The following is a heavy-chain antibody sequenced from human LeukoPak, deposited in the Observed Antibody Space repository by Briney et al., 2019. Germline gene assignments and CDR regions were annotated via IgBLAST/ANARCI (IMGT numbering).Heavy chain of an antibody. Sequence: GGSLRLSCAASGFTLSGYEVNWVRQAPGKGLEWLSYISSSGNTYYYADSVKGRFTISRDNAKNLLYLQMNSPRAEDTAIYYCSRESRTTGTYYFDLWGQGTLVTVSS. J-gene: IGHJ4*02. CDR2: ISSSGNTY. D-gene: IGHD2-8*02. V-gene: IGHV3-48*03. CDR3: SRESRTTGTYYFDL. CDR1: GFTLSGYE.